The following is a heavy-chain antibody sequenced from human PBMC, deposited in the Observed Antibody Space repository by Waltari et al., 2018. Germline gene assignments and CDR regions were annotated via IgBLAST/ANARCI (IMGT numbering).Heavy chain of an antibody. CDR1: GYSFSPYD. CDR2: MNPNSGNT. D-gene: IGHD3-10*01. V-gene: IGHV1-8*01. J-gene: IGHJ4*02. Sequence: QVQLVQSGAEVKEPGASVKVSCTAAGYSFSPYDINWVRQATGQGLEWMGGMNPNSGNTGYAPKFQGRVTMTRDTSISTAYMELSSLRSDDTAVYYCARGSRLGSGTFFPTATDNWAQGTPVTVSS. CDR3: ARGSRLGSGTFFPTATDN.